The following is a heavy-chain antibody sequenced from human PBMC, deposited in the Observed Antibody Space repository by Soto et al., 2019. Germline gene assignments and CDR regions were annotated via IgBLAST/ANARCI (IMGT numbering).Heavy chain of an antibody. D-gene: IGHD3-22*01. CDR1: GYSISSGYY. J-gene: IGHJ4*02. V-gene: IGHV4-38-2*01. CDR3: ARGYYDTSGFYYDAFQY. Sequence: LSLTCAVSGYSISSGYYWGWIRQPPGKGLEWIGNIYHTGSTYYNPSLKSRVTISLDTSKNQFSVKLNFVTAADTAVYFCARGYYDTSGFYYDAFQYWGEGTLVTVSS. CDR2: IYHTGST.